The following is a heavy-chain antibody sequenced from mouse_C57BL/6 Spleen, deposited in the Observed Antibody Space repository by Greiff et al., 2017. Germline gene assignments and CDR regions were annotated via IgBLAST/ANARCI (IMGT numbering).Heavy chain of an antibody. Sequence: VQLQQPGAELVKPGASVKLSCKASGYTFTSYWMQWVKQRPGQGLEWIGEIDPSDSYTNYNQKFKGKATLTVDTSSSTAYLQLSSLTSEDTAVYYCTRDSKSFAYWGQGTLVTVSA. J-gene: IGHJ3*01. CDR3: TRDSKSFAY. V-gene: IGHV1-50*01. CDR1: GYTFTSYW. CDR2: IDPSDSYT. D-gene: IGHD2-5*01.